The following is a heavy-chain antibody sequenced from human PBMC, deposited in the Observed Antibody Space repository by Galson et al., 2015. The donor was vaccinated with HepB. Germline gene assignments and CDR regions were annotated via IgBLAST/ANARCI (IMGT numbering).Heavy chain of an antibody. CDR1: GGTFSSYA. D-gene: IGHD3-10*01. Sequence: SVKVSCKASGGTFSSYAISWVRQAPGQGLEWMGGIIPIFGTANYAQKFQGRVTITVDKSTSTAYMELSSLRSEDTAVYYCAKAIRAYYYYYGMDVWGQGTTVTVSS. J-gene: IGHJ6*02. V-gene: IGHV1-69*06. CDR3: AKAIRAYYYYYGMDV. CDR2: IIPIFGTA.